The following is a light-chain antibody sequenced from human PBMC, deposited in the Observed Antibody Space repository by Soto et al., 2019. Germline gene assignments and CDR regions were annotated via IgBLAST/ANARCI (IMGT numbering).Light chain of an antibody. CDR2: EGS. CDR3: CSYAGSSTSVV. J-gene: IGLJ2*01. Sequence: QSALTQPASASGSPGQSITISCTGTSSDIGSYNLDSWYQQHPGKAPKLMIYEGSKRPSGVSNRFSGSKSGNTASLTICGLQAEDEADYYCCSYAGSSTSVVFGGGTKVTVL. CDR1: SSDIGSYNL. V-gene: IGLV2-23*01.